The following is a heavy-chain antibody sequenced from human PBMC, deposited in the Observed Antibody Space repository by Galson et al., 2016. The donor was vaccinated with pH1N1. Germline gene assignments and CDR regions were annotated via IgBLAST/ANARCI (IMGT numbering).Heavy chain of an antibody. CDR1: GGSISGYY. V-gene: IGHV4-34*01. J-gene: IGHJ4*02. CDR3: ARAIRYVDWLASHTYYFDY. CDR2: VNHSGNT. D-gene: IGHD3-9*01. Sequence: TLSLTCAVYGGSISGYYWSWIRQAPGKGLEWVGEVNHSGNTNYNASLKNRVIISVDTSKNQFSLKVTSVTAADTAVYYCARAIRYVDWLASHTYYFDYWGQGTLVAVSS.